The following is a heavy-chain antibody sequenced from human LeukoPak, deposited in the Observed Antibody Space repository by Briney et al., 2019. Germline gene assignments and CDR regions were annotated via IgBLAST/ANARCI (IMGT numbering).Heavy chain of an antibody. CDR1: GGSFSGYY. CDR3: ARRWGSWFPFDY. D-gene: IGHD6-13*01. Sequence: SETLSLTCAVYGGSFSGYYWSWIRQPPGKGLEWIGEINHSGSTNYNPSLKSRVTISVDTSKNQFSLKLSSVTAADTAVYYCARRWGSWFPFDYWGQGTLVTVSS. V-gene: IGHV4-34*01. CDR2: INHSGST. J-gene: IGHJ4*02.